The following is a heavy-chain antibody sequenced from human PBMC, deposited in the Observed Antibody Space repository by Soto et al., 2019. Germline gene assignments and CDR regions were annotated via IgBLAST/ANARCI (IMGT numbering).Heavy chain of an antibody. J-gene: IGHJ4*02. D-gene: IGHD3-16*01. V-gene: IGHV3-15*07. CDR1: GFTFTNAW. Sequence: EVQLVESGGGLVEPGGSLRLYCAASGFTFTNAWLNWVRQAPGKGLEWVGRIKSKTDGGTTDYAAPVKGRFTISRDDSENTVYLQMNSLKTEDTAVYYCAADLPDWGAYAFDYWGQGTLVTVSS. CDR2: IKSKTDGGTT. CDR3: AADLPDWGAYAFDY.